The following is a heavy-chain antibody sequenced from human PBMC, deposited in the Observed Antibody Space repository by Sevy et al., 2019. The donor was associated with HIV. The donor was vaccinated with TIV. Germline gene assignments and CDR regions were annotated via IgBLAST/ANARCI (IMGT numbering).Heavy chain of an antibody. Sequence: GGSLRLSCRVSGFSFQYSMNWVRQAPGKGLEWVSSISSSSNYIYYADSLKGRFTVSRDNAKNSVYLQMNSLRADDTAVYYCAKVLNPALESMMEVTVRSLKGFDVWGQGTMVTVSS. CDR1: GFSFQYS. J-gene: IGHJ3*01. CDR2: ISSSSNYI. D-gene: IGHD3-22*01. V-gene: IGHV3-21*04. CDR3: AKVLNPALESMMEVTVRSLKGFDV.